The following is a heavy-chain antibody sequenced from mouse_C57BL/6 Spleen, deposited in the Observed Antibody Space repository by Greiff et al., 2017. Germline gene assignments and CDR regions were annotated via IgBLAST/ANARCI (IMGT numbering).Heavy chain of an antibody. V-gene: IGHV1-55*01. J-gene: IGHJ2*01. D-gene: IGHD1-1*01. Sequence: VQLQQPGAELVKPGASVKMSCKASGYTFTSYWITWVKQRPGQGLEWIGDIYPGSGSTNYNEKFKSKATLTVDTSSSTAYMQLSSLTSEDSAVYYCARGTYYGSSPYYFDYWGQGTTLTVSS. CDR2: IYPGSGST. CDR1: GYTFTSYW. CDR3: ARGTYYGSSPYYFDY.